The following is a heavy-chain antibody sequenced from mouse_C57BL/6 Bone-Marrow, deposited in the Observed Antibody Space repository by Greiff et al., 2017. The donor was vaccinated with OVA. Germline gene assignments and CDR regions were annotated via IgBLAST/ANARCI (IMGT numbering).Heavy chain of an antibody. V-gene: IGHV2-4*01. CDR3: AKNKGELGVFAY. CDR1: GFSLTSYG. D-gene: IGHD4-1*01. Sequence: VQLQESGPGLVQPSQSLSITCTVSGFSLTSYGVHWVRQPPGKGLEWLGVIWSGGGTDYNAAFISRLSISKDNSNSQVFFKMNSLQANDTAIYYCAKNKGELGVFAYWGQGTLVTVSA. CDR2: IWSGGGT. J-gene: IGHJ3*01.